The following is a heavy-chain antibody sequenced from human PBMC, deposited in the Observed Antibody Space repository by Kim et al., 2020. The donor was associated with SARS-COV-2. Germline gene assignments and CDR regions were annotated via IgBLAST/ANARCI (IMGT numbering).Heavy chain of an antibody. CDR3: ARFYSSSWYAAFDY. V-gene: IGHV4-31*03. J-gene: IGHJ4*02. CDR2: IYYSGST. Sequence: SETLSLTCTVSGGSISSGGYYWSWIRQHPGKGLEWIGYIYYSGSTYYNPSIKSRVTISVDTSKNQFSLKLSSVTAADTAVYYCARFYSSSWYAAFDYWGQGTLVTVSA. D-gene: IGHD6-13*01. CDR1: GGSISSGGYY.